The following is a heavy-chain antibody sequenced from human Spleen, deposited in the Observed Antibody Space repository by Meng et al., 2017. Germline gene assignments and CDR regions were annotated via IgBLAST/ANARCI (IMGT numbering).Heavy chain of an antibody. D-gene: IGHD3-10*01. J-gene: IGHJ4*02. CDR1: GYTFTGYY. V-gene: IGHV1-2*02. Sequence: ASVKVSCKASGYTFTGYYMHWVRQAPAQGLEWMGWINTNSGGTNYAQRFQGRVTMTRDTSISTAYMELNRLRSDDTAVYYCARVPTVRGVPTDYWGQGTLVTVSS. CDR3: ARVPTVRGVPTDY. CDR2: INTNSGGT.